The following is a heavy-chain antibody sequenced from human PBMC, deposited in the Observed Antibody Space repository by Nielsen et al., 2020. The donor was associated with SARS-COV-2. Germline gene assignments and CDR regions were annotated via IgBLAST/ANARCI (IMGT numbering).Heavy chain of an antibody. Sequence: GESLKISCAASGFTFSSYGMHWVRQAPGKGLEWVAVISYDGSNKYYADSVKGRFTISRDNSQNTLYLEMNGLRAEDTSIYYCARDGRIGYGVYLDYWGQGSPVTVSS. D-gene: IGHD5-12*01. CDR3: ARDGRIGYGVYLDY. V-gene: IGHV3-33*05. CDR2: ISYDGSNK. CDR1: GFTFSSYG. J-gene: IGHJ4*02.